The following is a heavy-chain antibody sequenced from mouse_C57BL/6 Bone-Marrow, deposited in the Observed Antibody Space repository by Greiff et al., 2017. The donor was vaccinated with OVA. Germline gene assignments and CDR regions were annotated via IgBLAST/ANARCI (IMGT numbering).Heavy chain of an antibody. Sequence: EVKLVESGGGLVQPGESLKLSCESNEYEFPSHDMSWVRKTPEKRLELVAAINSDGGSTYYPDTMERRFIISRDNTKKTLYLQMSSLRSEDTALYYCARRFTTVVANYFDYWGQGTTLTVSS. D-gene: IGHD1-1*01. J-gene: IGHJ2*01. V-gene: IGHV5-2*03. CDR2: INSDGGST. CDR1: EYEFPSHD. CDR3: ARRFTTVVANYFDY.